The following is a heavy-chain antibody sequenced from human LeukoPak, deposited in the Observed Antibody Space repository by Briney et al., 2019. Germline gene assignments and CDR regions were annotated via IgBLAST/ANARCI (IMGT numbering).Heavy chain of an antibody. CDR3: AREGAVAGLDY. Sequence: GGSPRLSCAASGFTVSSNYMSWVRQAPGKGLEWVSVIYSGGSTYYADSVKGRFTISRDNSKNTLYLQMNSLRAEDTAVYYCAREGAVAGLDYWGQGTLVTVSS. V-gene: IGHV3-53*01. J-gene: IGHJ4*02. CDR1: GFTVSSNY. D-gene: IGHD6-19*01. CDR2: IYSGGST.